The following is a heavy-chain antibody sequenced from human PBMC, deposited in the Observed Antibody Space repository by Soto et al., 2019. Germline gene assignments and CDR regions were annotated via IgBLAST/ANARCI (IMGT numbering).Heavy chain of an antibody. D-gene: IGHD2-15*01. J-gene: IGHJ6*02. CDR2: IYWNDDK. Sequence: ASGPTLVNPTQTLTLTCTFSGFSLSTSGVGVGWIRQPPGKALEWLALIYWNDDKRYSPSLKSRLTITKDTSKNQVVLTMTNMDPVDTATYYCARSSGYCSGGSCYSDYYGMDVWGQGTTVTVSS. V-gene: IGHV2-5*01. CDR1: GFSLSTSGVG. CDR3: ARSSGYCSGGSCYSDYYGMDV.